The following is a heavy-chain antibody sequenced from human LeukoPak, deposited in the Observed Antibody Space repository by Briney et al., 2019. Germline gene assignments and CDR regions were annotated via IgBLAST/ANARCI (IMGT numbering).Heavy chain of an antibody. CDR1: GGSISSGGYY. D-gene: IGHD2-15*01. V-gene: IGHV4-31*03. Sequence: SQTLSLTCTVSGGSISSGGYYWSWIRQHPGKGLEWIGYIYYSGSTYYTPSLKSRVTISVDTSNNQFSPKLSSVTAADTAVYYCARRDCGGGSCYLDYWGQGTLVTVSS. CDR2: IYYSGST. CDR3: ARRDCGGGSCYLDY. J-gene: IGHJ4*02.